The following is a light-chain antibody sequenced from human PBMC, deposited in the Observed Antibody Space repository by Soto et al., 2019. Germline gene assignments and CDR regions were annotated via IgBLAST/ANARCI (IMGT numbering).Light chain of an antibody. Sequence: EIVMTQSPPSLTVTPGEPATLSCRASQSASSSYLAWYQQKPGQAPRLLIYGASSRATGIPDRFSGSGSGTDFTLTISRLEPEDFAVYYCQQYGSSPSITFGQGTRLEIK. CDR2: GAS. CDR3: QQYGSSPSIT. J-gene: IGKJ5*01. V-gene: IGKV3-20*01. CDR1: QSASSSY.